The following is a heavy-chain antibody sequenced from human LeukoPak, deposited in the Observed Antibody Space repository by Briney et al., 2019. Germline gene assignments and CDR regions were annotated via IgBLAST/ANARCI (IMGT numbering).Heavy chain of an antibody. J-gene: IGHJ4*02. D-gene: IGHD1-14*01. V-gene: IGHV3-21*01. CDR2: ISSSSSYI. Sequence: GGSLRLSCAASGFTFSSYSMNWVRQAPGKGLEWVSSISSSSSYIYYADSVKGRFTISRDNAKNSLYLQMNSLRAEDTAVYYCARSGALTYTFDYWGQGTLVTGSS. CDR3: ARSGALTYTFDY. CDR1: GFTFSSYS.